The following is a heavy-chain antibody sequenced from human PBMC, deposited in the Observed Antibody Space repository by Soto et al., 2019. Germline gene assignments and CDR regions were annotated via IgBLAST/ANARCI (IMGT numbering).Heavy chain of an antibody. J-gene: IGHJ4*02. V-gene: IGHV1-69*05. CDR2: IIPIFGTA. CDR3: ARGVSAGVDY. CDR1: GGTFSSYA. D-gene: IGHD1-26*01. Sequence: ASVKVSCKASGGTFSSYAISWVRQAPGQGLEWMGGIIPIFGTANYAQKFQGRVTMTRDTSINTAYMELTTLTSDDTAFYYCARGVSAGVDYWGQGTLVTVS.